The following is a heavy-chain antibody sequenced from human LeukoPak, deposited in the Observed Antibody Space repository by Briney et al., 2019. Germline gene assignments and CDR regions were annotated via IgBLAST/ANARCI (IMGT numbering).Heavy chain of an antibody. CDR3: ARELVVGIGAFDI. V-gene: IGHV4-61*01. D-gene: IGHD2-21*01. Sequence: PSETLSLTCTVSGYSISSGYYWGWIRQPPGKGLEWIGYIYYSGSTNYNPSLKSRVTISVDTSKNQFSLKLSSVTAADTAVYYCARELVVGIGAFDIWGQGTMVTVSS. CDR2: IYYSGST. J-gene: IGHJ3*02. CDR1: GYSISSGYY.